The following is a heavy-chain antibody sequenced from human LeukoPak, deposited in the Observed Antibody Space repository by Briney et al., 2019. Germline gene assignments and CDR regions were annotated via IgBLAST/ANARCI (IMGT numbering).Heavy chain of an antibody. D-gene: IGHD3-10*01. V-gene: IGHV3-23*01. J-gene: IGHJ4*02. Sequence: GGSLRLSCAASGFTFSSYAMSWVRQAPGEGLEWVSAMIGSGGITYYADSVNGRFTISRDNPKNTLYLQMNSLRAEDTAVYYCAPTYYYGSGSYRFGYWGQGTLVTVSS. CDR2: MIGSGGIT. CDR3: APTYYYGSGSYRFGY. CDR1: GFTFSSYA.